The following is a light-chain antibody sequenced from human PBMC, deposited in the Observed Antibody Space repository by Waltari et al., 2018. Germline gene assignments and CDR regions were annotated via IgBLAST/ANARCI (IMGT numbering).Light chain of an antibody. CDR2: DGS. CDR1: QSVRNN. V-gene: IGKV3-15*01. J-gene: IGKJ4*01. CDR3: QQYNNWPPLT. Sequence: EIVMTQSPATLSVSPGERAILSCRASQSVRNNLAWYQQKPGQAPRLLIYDGSTRATGIPARFSGSGSGIEFTLTISSLQSEDFAVYYCQQYNNWPPLTFGGGTKVEIK.